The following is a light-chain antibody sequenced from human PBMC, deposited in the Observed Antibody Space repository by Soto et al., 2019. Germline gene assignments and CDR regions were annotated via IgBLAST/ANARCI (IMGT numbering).Light chain of an antibody. J-gene: IGKJ1*01. Sequence: DIQMTQSPSTLSASVGDRVTITCRASQSISSWLAWYQQKPGKAPNLLIHKASHLESGVPSRFSGSGSGTEFTLTISSLQPEDFATYYCQQSYSTPWTFGQGTKVDI. CDR2: KAS. CDR1: QSISSW. CDR3: QQSYSTPWT. V-gene: IGKV1-5*03.